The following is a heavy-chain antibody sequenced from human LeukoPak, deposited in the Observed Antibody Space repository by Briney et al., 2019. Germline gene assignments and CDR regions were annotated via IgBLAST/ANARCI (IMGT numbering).Heavy chain of an antibody. CDR1: GFTLSDYH. D-gene: IGHD2-21*02. J-gene: IGHJ4*02. Sequence: GGSLRLPCPPSGFTLSDYHIIGFGRAPGRGRKGVYYSSSSGSTIYYADSVKGRFTISRDNSKNTLYLQMNSLRAEDTAVYYCAKTWVVTPTTPPNYWGQGALVTVSS. CDR2: SSSSGSTI. V-gene: IGHV3-11*01. CDR3: AKTWVVTPTTPPNY.